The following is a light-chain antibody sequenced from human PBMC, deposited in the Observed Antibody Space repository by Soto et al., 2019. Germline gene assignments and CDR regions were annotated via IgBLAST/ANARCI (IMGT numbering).Light chain of an antibody. CDR3: QQSYSTPRLT. CDR1: QSISSY. V-gene: IGKV1-39*01. J-gene: IGKJ4*01. Sequence: DIQMTQSPSSLSASVGDRVTITCRASQSISSYLNWYQQKPGKAPKLLIYAASSLQSGVPSRFSGSGSGTDFTLTISSLQPEDVATYYCQQSYSTPRLTFGGGTK. CDR2: AAS.